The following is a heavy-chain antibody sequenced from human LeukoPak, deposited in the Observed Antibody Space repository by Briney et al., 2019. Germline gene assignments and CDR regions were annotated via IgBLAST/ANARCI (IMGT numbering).Heavy chain of an antibody. V-gene: IGHV4-59*08. Sequence: SETLSLTCTVSGGSTSSYYWSWIRQPPGKGLEWIGYIYYSGRTNYNPSLKSRVTISVDTSKNQFSLKLSSVTAADTAVYYCARIDYGGNSGWFDPWGQGTLVTVSS. CDR2: IYYSGRT. D-gene: IGHD4-17*01. J-gene: IGHJ5*02. CDR3: ARIDYGGNSGWFDP. CDR1: GGSTSSYY.